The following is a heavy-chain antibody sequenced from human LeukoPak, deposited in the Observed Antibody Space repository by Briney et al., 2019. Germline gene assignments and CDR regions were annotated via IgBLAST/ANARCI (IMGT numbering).Heavy chain of an antibody. CDR3: ARGRVSSSTWYSTYYYYFYMDV. V-gene: IGHV4-34*01. CDR2: INHSGST. Sequence: SETLSLTCAVYGGSFSDYYWSWIRQPPGEGLEWIGEINHSGSTNYNPSLKSRVTISIDTSKNQFSLKLSSVTAADTAVYFCARGRVSSSTWYSTYYYYFYMDVWGEGTTVTVSS. D-gene: IGHD6-13*01. CDR1: GGSFSDYY. J-gene: IGHJ6*03.